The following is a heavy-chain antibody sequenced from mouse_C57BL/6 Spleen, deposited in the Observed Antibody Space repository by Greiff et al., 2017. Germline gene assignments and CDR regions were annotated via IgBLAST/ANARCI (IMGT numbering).Heavy chain of an antibody. J-gene: IGHJ3*01. Sequence: VQLHQSGPELVKPGASVKISCKASGYTFTDYYMNWVKQSHGKSLEWIGDINPNNGGTSYNQKFKGKATLTVDKSSSTAYMELRSLTSEDSAVYYCARSLYYDYDGGFAYWGQGTLVTVSA. CDR3: ARSLYYDYDGGFAY. V-gene: IGHV1-26*01. CDR2: INPNNGGT. CDR1: GYTFTDYY. D-gene: IGHD2-4*01.